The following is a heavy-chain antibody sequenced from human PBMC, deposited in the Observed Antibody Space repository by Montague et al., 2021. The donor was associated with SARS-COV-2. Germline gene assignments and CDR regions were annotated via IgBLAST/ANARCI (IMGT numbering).Heavy chain of an antibody. CDR3: AGQLPSYCATNKCYPYYLDG. CDR1: GGSISSPDYY. CDR2: ISYTGGT. V-gene: IGHV4-39*01. J-gene: IGHJ4*02. Sequence: SETLSLTCTVSGGSISSPDYYWGWIRQSPGKGLEWIGSISYTGGTYYNPSLRSRVSFSMDTSKNHFSLSLSSVTVADTAVYFCAGQLPSYCATNKCYPYYLDGWGQGALVTVSS. D-gene: IGHD2-8*01.